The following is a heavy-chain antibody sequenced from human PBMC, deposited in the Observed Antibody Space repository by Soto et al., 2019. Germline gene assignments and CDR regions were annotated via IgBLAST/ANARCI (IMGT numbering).Heavy chain of an antibody. J-gene: IGHJ5*02. CDR3: ATRITVFGLLIPPFDP. V-gene: IGHV4-34*01. Sequence: ETLSRTCAVYVGSFNGYYWNWIRQPPGKGLEWIGEINHTGGTHYNPSLKSRVTMSVDTSKNQFSLRLSSVTAADTAIYYCATRITVFGLLIPPFDPWGQGTQVTVSS. CDR2: INHTGGT. CDR1: VGSFNGYY. D-gene: IGHD3-3*01.